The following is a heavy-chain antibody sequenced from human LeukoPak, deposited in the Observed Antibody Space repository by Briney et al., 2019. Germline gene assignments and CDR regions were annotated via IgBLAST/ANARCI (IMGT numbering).Heavy chain of an antibody. V-gene: IGHV3-30-3*01. J-gene: IGHJ4*02. CDR3: ARDPKVGSPDYFDY. CDR1: GFSVSQHE. D-gene: IGHD3-16*01. CDR2: MSQDGCTA. Sequence: GRSLRLSCAASGFSVSQHEMHWVRQAPGKGLEWVAVMSQDGCTALYIDSLKGRFIISKDTSTDTVYLQMNSLRVEDTAVYYCARDPKVGSPDYFDYWGQGTLVTVSP.